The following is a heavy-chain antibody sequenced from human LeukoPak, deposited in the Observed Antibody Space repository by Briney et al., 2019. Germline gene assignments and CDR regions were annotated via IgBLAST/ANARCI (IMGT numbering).Heavy chain of an antibody. Sequence: ASVKVSCKASGFRFSSFGVSWVRQAPGQGLEWMGWISNYFGVTHYAEKFEDRVTMTVDTSTTTVYMELRSLKYDDTAIYYGARDSDYSGNGNGDWFDPWGQGTVVIVSS. CDR1: GFRFSSFG. V-gene: IGHV1-18*04. D-gene: IGHD4-11*01. J-gene: IGHJ5*02. CDR3: ARDSDYSGNGNGDWFDP. CDR2: ISNYFGVT.